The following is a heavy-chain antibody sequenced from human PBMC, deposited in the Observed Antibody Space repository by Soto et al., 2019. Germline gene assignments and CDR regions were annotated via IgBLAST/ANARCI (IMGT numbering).Heavy chain of an antibody. CDR3: ARDDGSDQSSHDY. Sequence: GFVKVSCQASGYTFTSNYMHWVRQAPGQGLEWMGIINPSVGSTSYAQKFQGRVTMTRDTSTSTVYMELSSLRSEDTAVYYCARDDGSDQSSHDYWGHGTLVTVSS. D-gene: IGHD3-10*01. V-gene: IGHV1-46*01. CDR1: GYTFTSNY. J-gene: IGHJ4*01. CDR2: INPSVGST.